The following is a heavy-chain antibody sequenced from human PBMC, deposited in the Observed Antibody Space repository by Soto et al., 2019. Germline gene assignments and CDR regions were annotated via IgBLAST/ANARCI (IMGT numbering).Heavy chain of an antibody. Sequence: QVQLQESGPGLVKPSQTLSLTCTVSGGSISSGGYYWSWIRQHPGKGLEWIGYIYYSGSTYYNPALKSRVTISADTSKNQFSLKLSSVTAADTAVYYCARVGRFGVSRPVDYWGQGTLVTVSS. D-gene: IGHD3-3*01. CDR2: IYYSGST. CDR3: ARVGRFGVSRPVDY. J-gene: IGHJ4*02. V-gene: IGHV4-31*03. CDR1: GGSISSGGYY.